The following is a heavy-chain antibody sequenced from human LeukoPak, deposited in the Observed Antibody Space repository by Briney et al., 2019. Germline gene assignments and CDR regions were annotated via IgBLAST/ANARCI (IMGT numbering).Heavy chain of an antibody. CDR1: GFTFSSYA. Sequence: GRSLRLSCAASGFTFSSYAMHWVRQAPGKGLEWVSVIYSGGSTYYADSVKGRFTISRDISKNTLYLQMNSLRAEDTAVYYCARGSGSYYWFDYWGQGTLVTVSS. V-gene: IGHV3-66*01. D-gene: IGHD1-26*01. CDR3: ARGSGSYYWFDY. CDR2: IYSGGST. J-gene: IGHJ4*02.